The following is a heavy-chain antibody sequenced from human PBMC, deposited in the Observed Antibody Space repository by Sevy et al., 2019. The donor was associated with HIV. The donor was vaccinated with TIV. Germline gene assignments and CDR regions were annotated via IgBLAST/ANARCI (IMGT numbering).Heavy chain of an antibody. J-gene: IGHJ3*01. CDR2: MNPDSGNT. CDR1: GYTFTNND. V-gene: IGHV1-8*01. Sequence: ASVKVSCKASGYTFTNNDINWVRQAAGQVLEWMGWMNPDSGNTGYTQKFQGRVTMTRDTVISTAYMELSSLRSEDTAVYYCARASRSTSGAFDFWGQGTMVTVSS. D-gene: IGHD2-2*01. CDR3: ARASRSTSGAFDF.